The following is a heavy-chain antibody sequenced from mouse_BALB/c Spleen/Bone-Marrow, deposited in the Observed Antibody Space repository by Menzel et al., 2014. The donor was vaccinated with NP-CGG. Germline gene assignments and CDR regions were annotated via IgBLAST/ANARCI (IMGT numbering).Heavy chain of an antibody. CDR1: GFTFSSFG. J-gene: IGHJ2*01. CDR3: ARDYYGSIYFDY. CDR2: ISSGSTTI. V-gene: IGHV5-17*02. Sequence: EVQLVESGGGLVQPGGSRKLSCAASGFTFSSFGMHWVRQAPEKGLEWVAYISSGSTTIYYADTVKGRFTISRDNPKNTLFLQMTSPRSEDTAIYYCARDYYGSIYFDYWGQGTTLTVSS. D-gene: IGHD1-1*01.